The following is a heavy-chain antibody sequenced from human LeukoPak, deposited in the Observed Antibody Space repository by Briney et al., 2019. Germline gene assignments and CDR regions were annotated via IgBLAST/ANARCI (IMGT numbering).Heavy chain of an antibody. CDR1: GGSISRYY. J-gene: IGHJ4*02. D-gene: IGHD5-12*01. CDR2: IYYSGST. Sequence: PETLSLTCTVSGGSISRYYWSWIRQPPGKGLEWIGYIYYSGSTNYNPSLKSRVTISVDTSKNQFSLKLSSVTAADTAVYYCARGPYSGYDYSGFDYWGQGTLVTVSS. V-gene: IGHV4-59*01. CDR3: ARGPYSGYDYSGFDY.